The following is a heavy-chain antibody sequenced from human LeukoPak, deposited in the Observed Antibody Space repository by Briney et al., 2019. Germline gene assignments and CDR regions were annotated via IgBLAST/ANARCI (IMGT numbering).Heavy chain of an antibody. CDR3: AREEGDIVATIFDY. CDR1: GFTFSSYW. CDR2: IKQDGSEK. V-gene: IGHV3-7*01. Sequence: PGGSLRLSCAASGFTFSSYWMSWVRQAPGKGLEWVANIKQDGSEKYYVDSVKGRFTISRDNAKNSLYLQMNSLRAEDTAVYYCAREEGDIVATIFDYWGQGTLATVSS. D-gene: IGHD5-12*01. J-gene: IGHJ4*02.